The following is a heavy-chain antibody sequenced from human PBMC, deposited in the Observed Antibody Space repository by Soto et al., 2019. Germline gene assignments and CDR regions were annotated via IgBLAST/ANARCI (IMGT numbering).Heavy chain of an antibody. CDR3: AKKIVGVVSGGNIYGMDV. CDR2: ISGSGGST. V-gene: IGHV3-23*01. D-gene: IGHD3-3*01. Sequence: GSLRLSCAASGFTFSSYAMSWVRQAPGKGLEWVSAISGSGGSTYYADSVKGRFTISRDNSKNTLYLQMNSLRAEDTAVYYCAKKIVGVVSGGNIYGMDVWGQGTAVTVSS. J-gene: IGHJ6*02. CDR1: GFTFSSYA.